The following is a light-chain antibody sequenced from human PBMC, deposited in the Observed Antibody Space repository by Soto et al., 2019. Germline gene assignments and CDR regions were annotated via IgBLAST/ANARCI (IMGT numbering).Light chain of an antibody. CDR2: DVN. CDR1: PLILGYNY. Sequence: QSVLAQPHSVSGSPGQSVTISCTGAPLILGYNYISWYQQYPGKAPKLLLYDVNQRPSGVPDRFSGSKSDDAASLTISGLQSEDEADYYCCSYAGSFRVFGGGTKVTVL. V-gene: IGLV2-11*01. J-gene: IGLJ2*01. CDR3: CSYAGSFRV.